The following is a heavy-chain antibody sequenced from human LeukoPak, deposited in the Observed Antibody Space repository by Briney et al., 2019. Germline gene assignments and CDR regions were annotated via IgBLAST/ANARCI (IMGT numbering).Heavy chain of an antibody. V-gene: IGHV3-23*01. CDR3: AKTPSYYYDSSGYYSDLGY. CDR2: ISGSGGST. D-gene: IGHD3-22*01. CDR1: GFTFSSYA. J-gene: IGHJ4*02. Sequence: GGSLRLSCAASGFTFSSYAMSWVRQAPGKGLEWVSAISGSGGSTYYADSVKGRFTISRDNSKNTLYLQMNSLRAEDTAVYYCAKTPSYYYDSSGYYSDLGYWGQGTLVTVSS.